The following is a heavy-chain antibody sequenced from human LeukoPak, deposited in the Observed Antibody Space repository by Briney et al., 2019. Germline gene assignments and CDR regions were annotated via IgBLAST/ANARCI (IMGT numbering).Heavy chain of an antibody. V-gene: IGHV3-9*01. Sequence: TGGSLRLSCAASGFTFDDYAMHWVRQAPGKGLEWVSGISWSSGSIGYADSVKGRFTISRDNAKNSLYLQMNSLRAEDTALYYCAKPIRWARAFDIWGQGTMVTVSS. D-gene: IGHD4-23*01. CDR1: GFTFDDYA. J-gene: IGHJ3*02. CDR2: ISWSSGSI. CDR3: AKPIRWARAFDI.